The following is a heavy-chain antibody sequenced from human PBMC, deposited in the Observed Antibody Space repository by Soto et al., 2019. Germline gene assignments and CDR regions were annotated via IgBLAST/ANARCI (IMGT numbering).Heavy chain of an antibody. D-gene: IGHD5-18*01. CDR2: IIPSFGRA. CDR3: ARVCTRYSYGFDY. V-gene: IGHV1-46*01. Sequence: ASVKVSCKASGYTFTNYYMHWVRQAPGQGLEWMGRIIPSFGRANYAQKFQGRVTITADESTSTAYMELSSLRSEDTAVYYCARVCTRYSYGFDYWGQGTLVTVSS. CDR1: GYTFTNYY. J-gene: IGHJ4*02.